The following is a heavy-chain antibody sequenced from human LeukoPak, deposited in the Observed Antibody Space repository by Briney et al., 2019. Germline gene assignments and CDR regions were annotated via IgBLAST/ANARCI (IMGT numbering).Heavy chain of an antibody. D-gene: IGHD4-17*01. V-gene: IGHV3-66*01. Sequence: GGSLRLSCAASGFTVSNNYMNWVRQAPGKGLEWVSLIYSGGRTYYADSVKGRFTIFGDDSKNTLYHQMNSLRDEDTAVYYCARDRAGDGGHFDYWGQGTLVTVSS. J-gene: IGHJ4*02. CDR1: GFTVSNNY. CDR2: IYSGGRT. CDR3: ARDRAGDGGHFDY.